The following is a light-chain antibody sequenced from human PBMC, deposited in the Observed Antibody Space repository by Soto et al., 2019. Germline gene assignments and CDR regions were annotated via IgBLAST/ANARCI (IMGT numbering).Light chain of an antibody. CDR1: QSLLHSNGYNY. V-gene: IGKV2-28*01. CDR3: MQALQTRLT. CDR2: LGS. J-gene: IGKJ4*01. Sequence: DIVMTQSPLSLPVTPGEPASISCRSSQSLLHSNGYNYLDWYLQKPGQSPQLLIYLGSNLASGVTDRFSGSGSGTDFTLKISSVEAEDVGVYYCMQALQTRLTFGGGTKVEIK.